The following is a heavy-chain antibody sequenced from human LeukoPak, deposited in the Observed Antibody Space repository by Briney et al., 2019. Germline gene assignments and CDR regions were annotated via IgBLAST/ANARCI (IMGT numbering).Heavy chain of an antibody. D-gene: IGHD1-26*01. Sequence: SETLSLTCTVSGGSISSYYWSWIRQPPGKGLEWIGEINHSGSTNYNPSLKSRVTISVDTSKNQFSLKLSSVTAADTAVYYCARGWGSYRYFDYWGQGTLVTVSS. CDR1: GGSISSYY. V-gene: IGHV4-34*01. J-gene: IGHJ4*02. CDR2: INHSGST. CDR3: ARGWGSYRYFDY.